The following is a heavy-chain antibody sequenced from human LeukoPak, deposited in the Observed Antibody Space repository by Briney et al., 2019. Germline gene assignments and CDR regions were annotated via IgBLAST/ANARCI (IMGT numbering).Heavy chain of an antibody. J-gene: IGHJ4*02. CDR3: ARVEGRYCSGGSCYSSHYFDY. Sequence: GGSLRLSCAASGFTFSSYGMHWVRQAPGKGLEWVAVIWYDGSNKYYADSVKGRFTISRDNSKNTLYLQMNSLRAEDTAVYYCARVEGRYCSGGSCYSSHYFDYWGQGPLVTVSS. CDR2: IWYDGSNK. D-gene: IGHD2-15*01. V-gene: IGHV3-33*01. CDR1: GFTFSSYG.